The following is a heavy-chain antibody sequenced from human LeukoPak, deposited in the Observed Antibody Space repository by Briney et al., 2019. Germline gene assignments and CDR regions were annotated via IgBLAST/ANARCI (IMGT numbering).Heavy chain of an antibody. V-gene: IGHV3-9*01. J-gene: IGHJ6*03. CDR1: GFTFDDYG. CDR3: AKDIKAGYYYYMDV. CDR2: ISWNSGSI. Sequence: PGGSLRLSCAASGFTFDDYGMHWVRQAPGKGLEWVSGISWNSGSIGYADSVKGRFTISGDNAKNSLYLQMNSLRAEDTALYYCAKDIKAGYYYYMDVWGKGTTVTIYS.